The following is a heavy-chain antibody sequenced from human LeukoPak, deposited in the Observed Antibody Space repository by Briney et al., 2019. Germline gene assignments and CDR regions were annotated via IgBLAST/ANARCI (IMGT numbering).Heavy chain of an antibody. V-gene: IGHV3-48*01. D-gene: IGHD2-2*03. CDR3: ARDLDLVVVPAANAFDI. CDR2: ISGSSSTI. Sequence: GGSLRLSCAASGFTFSSYSLNWVRQAPGKGLEWVSYISGSSSTIYYADSVKDRFTISRDNAKNSQYLQMNSLRAEDTAMYYCARDLDLVVVPAANAFDIWGQGTMVTVSS. J-gene: IGHJ3*02. CDR1: GFTFSSYS.